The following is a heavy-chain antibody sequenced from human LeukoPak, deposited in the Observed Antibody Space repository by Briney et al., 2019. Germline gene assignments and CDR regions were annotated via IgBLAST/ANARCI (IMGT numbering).Heavy chain of an antibody. CDR3: ARALRSQGAAAGTGYLDS. Sequence: NASETLSLTCTVSNGSINTYFWTWIRQPPGRGLEWIGIINYSETTRYNPSLKSRATLSVDTSKNLFSLKLDPVTAADTAVYFCARALRSQGAAAGTGYLDSWGQGALVTVSS. J-gene: IGHJ4*02. D-gene: IGHD6-13*01. V-gene: IGHV4-59*08. CDR2: INYSETT. CDR1: NGSINTYF.